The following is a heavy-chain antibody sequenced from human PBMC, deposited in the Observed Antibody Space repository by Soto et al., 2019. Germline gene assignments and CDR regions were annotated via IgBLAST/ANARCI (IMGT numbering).Heavy chain of an antibody. Sequence: GGSLRLSCAASGFTFSTYTMSWVRQAPGKGLEWVSTISGSGGRTYYADSVKGRFTISRDNSKNMLYLQMNSLKASDTAMYYCARLTYGDYYYYDSSGYWYYFDFWGQGTLVTVSS. V-gene: IGHV3-23*01. CDR1: GFTFSTYT. CDR2: ISGSGGRT. CDR3: ARLTYGDYYYYDSSGYWYYFDF. D-gene: IGHD3-22*01. J-gene: IGHJ4*02.